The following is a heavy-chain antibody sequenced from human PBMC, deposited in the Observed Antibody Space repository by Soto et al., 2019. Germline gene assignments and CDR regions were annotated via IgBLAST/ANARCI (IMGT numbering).Heavy chain of an antibody. J-gene: IGHJ4*02. CDR1: GGTFSSYA. CDR2: IIPIFGTA. CDR3: ARDSSGYWIDD. Sequence: ASVKVSCQASGGTFSSYAISWVRQAPGQGLERMGGIIPIFGTANYAQKFQGRVTITADESTSTAYMELSSLRSEDTAVYYCARDSSGYWIDDWGQGTLVTVSS. D-gene: IGHD3-22*01. V-gene: IGHV1-69*01.